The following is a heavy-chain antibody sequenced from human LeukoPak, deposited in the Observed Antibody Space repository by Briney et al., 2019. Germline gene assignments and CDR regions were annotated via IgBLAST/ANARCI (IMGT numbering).Heavy chain of an antibody. J-gene: IGHJ4*02. Sequence: SQTLSLTCAISGDSVSDKGAGWNWIRQSPSRGLKWLGRTYYRSKWYNDYAVSVKSRITISADTAKNQFSLQLNSVTPEDTAVYYCARGRKWAFDSWGQGTLVTVSS. CDR3: ARGRKWAFDS. CDR2: TYYRSKWYN. D-gene: IGHD1-26*01. CDR1: GDSVSDKGAG. V-gene: IGHV6-1*01.